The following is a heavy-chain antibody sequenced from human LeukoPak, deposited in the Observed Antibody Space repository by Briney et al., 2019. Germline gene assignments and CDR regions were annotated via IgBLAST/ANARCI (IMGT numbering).Heavy chain of an antibody. CDR3: HFLSAARYFDY. Sequence: KSGGSLRLSCAASGFTFSSYAMHWVRQAPGKGQEWVGRIKSKTDGGTTDYVAPVKGRFTISRDDSKNTLYLQMNSLKTEDTAVYYCHFLSAARYFDYWGQGTLVTVSS. J-gene: IGHJ4*02. CDR1: GFTFSSYA. CDR2: IKSKTDGGTT. V-gene: IGHV3-15*07. D-gene: IGHD2-2*01.